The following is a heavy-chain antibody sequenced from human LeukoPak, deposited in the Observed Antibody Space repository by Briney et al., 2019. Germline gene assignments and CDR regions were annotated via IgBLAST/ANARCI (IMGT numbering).Heavy chain of an antibody. CDR3: AKGTYSNYCYGMDV. D-gene: IGHD5-18*01. Sequence: GGSLRLSCAASGFTFSSYAMSWVRQAPGKGLKWVSVISGNGGSTYYADSVKGRFTISRDNSKNTLYLQMNSLRAEDTAVYFCAKGTYSNYCYGMDVWGQGTTVTVPS. V-gene: IGHV3-23*01. J-gene: IGHJ6*02. CDR2: ISGNGGST. CDR1: GFTFSSYA.